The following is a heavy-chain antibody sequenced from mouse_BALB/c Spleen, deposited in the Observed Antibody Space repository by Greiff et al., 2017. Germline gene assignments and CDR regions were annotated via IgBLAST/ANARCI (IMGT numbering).Heavy chain of an antibody. CDR1: GFTFSNYW. V-gene: IGHV6-6*02. D-gene: IGHD2-2*01. Sequence: EVKLQESGGGLVQPGGSMKLSCVASGFTFSNYWMNWVRQSPEKGLEWVAEIRLKSNNYATHYAESVKGRFTISRDDSKSSVYLQMNNLRAEDTGIYYCTRDPLWLRRGDVSYFDYWGQGTTLTVSS. CDR2: IRLKSNNYAT. CDR3: TRDPLWLRRGDVSYFDY. J-gene: IGHJ2*01.